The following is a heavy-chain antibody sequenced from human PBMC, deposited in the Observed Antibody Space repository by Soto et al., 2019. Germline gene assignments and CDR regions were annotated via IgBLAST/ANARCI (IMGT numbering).Heavy chain of an antibody. Sequence: SEAPSPPRTVSGGFPSRCYWGLIPPPPGKGLEWIGYIYYSGSTNYNPSLKSRVTISVDTSKNQFSLKLSSVTAADTAVYYCAREFIAAAGFFDYWGQGTLVTVSS. V-gene: IGHV4-59*01. J-gene: IGHJ4*02. CDR1: GGFPSRCY. CDR2: IYYSGST. D-gene: IGHD6-13*01. CDR3: AREFIAAAGFFDY.